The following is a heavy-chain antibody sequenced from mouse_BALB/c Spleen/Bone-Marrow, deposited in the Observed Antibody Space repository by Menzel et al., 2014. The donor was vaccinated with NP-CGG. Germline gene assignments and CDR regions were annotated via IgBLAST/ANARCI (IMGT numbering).Heavy chain of an antibody. CDR2: ILPGSGTT. J-gene: IGHJ4*01. Sequence: AQLQQSGAELMKPGASVKISCKATGYTFSSYWIEWVKQRPGHGLEWIGEILPGSGTTNYNENFKGKATFTADTSSNTAYMQLSSLTSEDSAVYYCARDYRYDGAMDYWGQGTSVTVSS. D-gene: IGHD2-14*01. V-gene: IGHV1-9*01. CDR3: ARDYRYDGAMDY. CDR1: GYTFSSYW.